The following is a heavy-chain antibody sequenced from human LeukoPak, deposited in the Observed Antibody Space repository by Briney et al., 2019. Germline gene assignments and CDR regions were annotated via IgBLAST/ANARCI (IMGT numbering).Heavy chain of an antibody. CDR2: INSDGSTT. J-gene: IGHJ4*02. CDR3: ARGGESVGIFDF. CDR1: GFTFSSSW. D-gene: IGHD2-21*01. V-gene: IGHV3-74*01. Sequence: GGSLRLSCAASGFTFSSSWIHWVRQAPGKGLVWVSRINSDGSTTNYADSVKGRFTISRDNAKNTLYLQMNSLRAEDTAVYYCARGGESVGIFDFWGQGTLVTVSS.